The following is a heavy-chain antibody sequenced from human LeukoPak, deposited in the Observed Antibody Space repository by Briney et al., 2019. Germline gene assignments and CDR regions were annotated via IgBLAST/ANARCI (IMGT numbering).Heavy chain of an antibody. J-gene: IGHJ5*02. Sequence: SETLSLTCTVSGGSISSGSYYWSWIRQPAGKGLEWIGSIYHSGSTYYNPSLKSRVTISVDTSKNQFSLKLSSVTAADTAVYYCARQTDYDFWSGYYTGSCWFDPWGQGTLVTVSS. V-gene: IGHV4-39*01. CDR1: GGSISSGSYY. D-gene: IGHD3/OR15-3a*01. CDR2: IYHSGST. CDR3: ARQTDYDFWSGYYTGSCWFDP.